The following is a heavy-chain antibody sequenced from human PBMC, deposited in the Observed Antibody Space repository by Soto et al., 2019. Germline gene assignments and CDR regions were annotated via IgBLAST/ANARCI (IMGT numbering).Heavy chain of an antibody. J-gene: IGHJ6*02. CDR2: IYTSGST. V-gene: IGHV4-4*07. CDR3: ARTLSGSYYYYYGMDV. CDR1: GGSISSYY. Sequence: SETLSLTCTVSGGSISSYYWSWIRQPAGKGLEWIGRIYTSGSTNYNPSLKSRVSMSVDTSKNQFSLKLSSVTAADTAVYYCARTLSGSYYYYYGMDVWGQGTTVTVSS. D-gene: IGHD1-26*01.